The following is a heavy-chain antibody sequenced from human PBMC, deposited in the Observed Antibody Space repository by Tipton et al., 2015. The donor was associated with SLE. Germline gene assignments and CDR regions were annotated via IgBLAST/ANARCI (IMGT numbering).Heavy chain of an antibody. D-gene: IGHD3-3*01. CDR3: ARDPYDSWSDYQATFDY. CDR2: IYRSGTA. CDR1: SYSIYNGFY. Sequence: TLSLTCSVSSYSIYNGFYWGWIRQSPGKGLEWIGSIYRSGTAYCNPSLKSRVTMSVDTSKNQFSLKLTSVTAADTAVYYCARDPYDSWSDYQATFDYWGQGTLVTVSP. J-gene: IGHJ4*02. V-gene: IGHV4-38-2*02.